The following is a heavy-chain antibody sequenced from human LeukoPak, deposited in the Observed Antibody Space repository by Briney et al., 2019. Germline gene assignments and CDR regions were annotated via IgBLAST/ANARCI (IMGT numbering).Heavy chain of an antibody. CDR2: IYYSGST. J-gene: IGHJ5*02. V-gene: IGHV4-31*03. Sequence: SETLSLTCTVSGGSISSGGYYWSWIRQHPGKGLEWIGYIYYSGSTYYNPSLKSRVTISVDTSKNQFSLKLSSVTAADTAVYYCASLFGDYSWFEPWGEGTLVTVSS. CDR3: ASLFGDYSWFEP. CDR1: GGSISSGGYY. D-gene: IGHD4-17*01.